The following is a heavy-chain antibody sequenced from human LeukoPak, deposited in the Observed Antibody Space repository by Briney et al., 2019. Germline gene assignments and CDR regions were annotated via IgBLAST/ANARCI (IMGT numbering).Heavy chain of an antibody. J-gene: IGHJ4*02. Sequence: ASVKVSCKTSGGTFNNYAISWVRQAPGQGLEWMGRVVPMFGIRNYPQTFRGRVNITADKATNTVYMELRSLRAEDTAIYYCATEPSRSYSFDHLDFWGLGTPVTVSS. CDR1: GGTFNNYA. D-gene: IGHD5-12*01. CDR2: VVPMFGIR. V-gene: IGHV1-69*04. CDR3: ATEPSRSYSFDHLDF.